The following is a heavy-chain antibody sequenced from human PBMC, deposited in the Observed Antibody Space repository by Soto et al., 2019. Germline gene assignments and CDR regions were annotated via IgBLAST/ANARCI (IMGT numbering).Heavy chain of an antibody. CDR2: IYYSGST. Sequence: SETLSLTCTVSGGSISSGGYYWSWIRQHPGKGLEWIGYIYYSGSTYYNPSLKSRVTISVDTSKNQFSLKLSSVTAADTAVYYCARGYCSSTSCIAFDIWGQGTMVTVSS. CDR3: ARGYCSSTSCIAFDI. D-gene: IGHD2-2*01. V-gene: IGHV4-31*03. CDR1: GGSISSGGYY. J-gene: IGHJ3*02.